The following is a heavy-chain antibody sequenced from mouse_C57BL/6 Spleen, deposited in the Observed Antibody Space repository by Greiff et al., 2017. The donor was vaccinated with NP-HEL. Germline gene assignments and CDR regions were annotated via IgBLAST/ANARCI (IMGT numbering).Heavy chain of an antibody. Sequence: VQLQQSGPELVKPGASVKISCKASGYTFTDYYMNWVKQSHGKSLEWIGDINPNNGGTSYNQKFKGKATLTVDKSSSTAYMELRSLTSEDSAVYYCARPGDSNLDYWGQGTTLTVS. D-gene: IGHD2-5*01. CDR3: ARPGDSNLDY. V-gene: IGHV1-26*01. CDR1: GYTFTDYY. CDR2: INPNNGGT. J-gene: IGHJ2*01.